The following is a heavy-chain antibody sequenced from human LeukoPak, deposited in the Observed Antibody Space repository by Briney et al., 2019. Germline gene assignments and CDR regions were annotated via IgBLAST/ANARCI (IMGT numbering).Heavy chain of an antibody. D-gene: IGHD2-8*01. J-gene: IGHJ4*02. CDR2: INTNNGDA. CDR3: AMILYATGSPTYYLDY. CDR1: GYSFTDHS. V-gene: IGHV1-2*02. Sequence: ASVKVSCKASGYSFTDHSMHWVXQAPGQRLEWXXXINTNNGDANYAQNFQGRVTMTRDTSISTVYMEVSWLRSDATAVYYCAMILYATGSPTYYLDYWGQGTLVTVSP.